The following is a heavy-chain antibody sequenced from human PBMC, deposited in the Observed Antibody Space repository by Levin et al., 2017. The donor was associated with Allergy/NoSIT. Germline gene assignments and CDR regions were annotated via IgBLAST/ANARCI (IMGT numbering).Heavy chain of an antibody. D-gene: IGHD3-10*01. CDR1: GGSINKFY. Sequence: PSETLSLTCTVSGGSINKFYWGWFRQPPGKGLEWIGYIYYSGSTNYNPSLKSRVTISVDTSENQFSLNLSSVTAADTAVYYCATIRQYYYGSGGYGGFDIWGQGTMVTVSS. J-gene: IGHJ3*02. CDR3: ATIRQYYYGSGGYGGFDI. V-gene: IGHV4-59*01. CDR2: IYYSGST.